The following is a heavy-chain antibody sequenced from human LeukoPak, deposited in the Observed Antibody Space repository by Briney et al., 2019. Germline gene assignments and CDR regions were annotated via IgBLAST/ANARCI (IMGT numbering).Heavy chain of an antibody. Sequence: PGGSLRLSCAASGFTFSSYAMSWVRQAPGKGLEWVSAISGSGGSTYYADSVKGRFTISRDNSKNTLYLQMNSPRAEDTAVYYCAKARFAPGRGYSSTSCCYFDYWGQGTLVTVSS. CDR3: AKARFAPGRGYSSTSCCYFDY. CDR1: GFTFSSYA. CDR2: ISGSGGST. D-gene: IGHD2-2*01. V-gene: IGHV3-23*01. J-gene: IGHJ4*02.